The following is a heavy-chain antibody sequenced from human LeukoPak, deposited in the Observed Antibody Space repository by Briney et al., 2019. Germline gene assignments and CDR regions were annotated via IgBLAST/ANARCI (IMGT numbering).Heavy chain of an antibody. D-gene: IGHD4-17*01. J-gene: IGHJ4*02. CDR2: INNSGST. CDR3: ARGPYGDHLDY. Sequence: SETLSLTCAVYGGSFSGYYWSWIRQPPGKGLEWIWEINNSGSTNYNPSLKSRVTISVDTSKNQFSLKLSSVTAADTAVYYCARGPYGDHLDYWGQGTLVTVSS. CDR1: GGSFSGYY. V-gene: IGHV4-34*01.